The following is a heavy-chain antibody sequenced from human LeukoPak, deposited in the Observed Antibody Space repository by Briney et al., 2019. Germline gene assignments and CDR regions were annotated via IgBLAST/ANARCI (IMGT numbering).Heavy chain of an antibody. J-gene: IGHJ4*02. V-gene: IGHV3-30*18. CDR3: AKANTIFGVVIIAADY. Sequence: GGSLRLSCAASGFTFSGYGMHWVRQAPGKGLEWVAVISYDGSNKYYADSVKGRFTISRDNSKNTLYPQMNSLRAEDTAVYYCAKANTIFGVVIIAADYWGQGTLVTVSS. CDR2: ISYDGSNK. D-gene: IGHD3-3*01. CDR1: GFTFSGYG.